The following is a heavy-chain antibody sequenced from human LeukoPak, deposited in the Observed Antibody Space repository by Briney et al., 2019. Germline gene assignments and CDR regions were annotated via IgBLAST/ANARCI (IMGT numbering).Heavy chain of an antibody. V-gene: IGHV4-4*07. Sequence: PSETLSLTCTVSGGSITSYYWSWIRQPAGKGLEWIGRIYSSGRTNYNPSLKSRVTMSVDTSKNQISLKLSSVTAEDTAVYYCAKCGGVAVAGPGASAFDIWGQGTMVTVSS. CDR1: GGSITSYY. CDR2: IYSSGRT. CDR3: AKCGGVAVAGPGASAFDI. J-gene: IGHJ3*02. D-gene: IGHD6-19*01.